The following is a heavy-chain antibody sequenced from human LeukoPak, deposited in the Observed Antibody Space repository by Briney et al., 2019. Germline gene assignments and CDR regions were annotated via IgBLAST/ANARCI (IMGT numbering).Heavy chain of an antibody. V-gene: IGHV1-69*04. CDR3: ARVRSSRAFDY. CDR2: INVILDTA. D-gene: IGHD1-26*01. J-gene: IGHJ4*02. Sequence: GASVKVSCKASGGAFSSYAISWVRQAPGQGLEWMGRINVILDTANYAQKFQGRVTITADISTSTSYMELSSLRSEDTAVYYCARVRSSRAFDYWGQGTLVTVSS. CDR1: GGAFSSYA.